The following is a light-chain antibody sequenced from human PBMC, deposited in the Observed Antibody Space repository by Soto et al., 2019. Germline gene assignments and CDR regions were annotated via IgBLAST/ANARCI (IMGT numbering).Light chain of an antibody. CDR1: QSVGTN. CDR3: QEYNSWPPWT. V-gene: IGKV3-15*01. Sequence: EIVMTQSPVTLSASPGERVTLSCRASQSVGTNLAWHQQRPGQAPRLLIYGASTRAAGIPARFSGSGSGTEFALTINRLQPEDFAVYHCQEYNSWPPWTFGQGTKVEI. J-gene: IGKJ1*01. CDR2: GAS.